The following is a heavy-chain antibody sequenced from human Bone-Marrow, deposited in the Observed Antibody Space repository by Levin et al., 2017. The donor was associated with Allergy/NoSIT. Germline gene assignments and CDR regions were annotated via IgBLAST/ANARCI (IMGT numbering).Heavy chain of an antibody. V-gene: IGHV3-23*01. D-gene: IGHD6-13*01. J-gene: IGHJ3*02. CDR1: GFTFPSYA. CDR2: MTDTGGSS. CDR3: AKMGGSSWYSETFDI. Sequence: LSLTCAASGFTFPSYAMSWVRQAPGKGLEWVSAMTDTGGSSYYADSVKGRFTISRDNSKKTLYLQMNSLRAEDTALYFCAKMGGSSWYSETFDIWGQGTMVTVSS.